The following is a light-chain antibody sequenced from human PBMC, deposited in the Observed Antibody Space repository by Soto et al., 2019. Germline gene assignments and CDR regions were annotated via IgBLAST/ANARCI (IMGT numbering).Light chain of an antibody. V-gene: IGKV3-15*01. CDR2: GAS. CDR1: QSVSSN. J-gene: IGKJ5*01. Sequence: EIVMTQSPATLSVSPGERATLSCRASQSVSSNLAWYQQKPGQAPRILIYGASTKATGIPARFSGSRSGTEFTLTISSLQSEDFAVYYCQQDSNWPPTFGEGTRLEIK. CDR3: QQDSNWPPT.